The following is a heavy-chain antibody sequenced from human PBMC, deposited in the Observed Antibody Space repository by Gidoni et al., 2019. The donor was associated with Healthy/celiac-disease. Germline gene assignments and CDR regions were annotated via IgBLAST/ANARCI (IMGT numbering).Heavy chain of an antibody. D-gene: IGHD4-17*01. CDR3: ARDLGDYGDYSWFDP. J-gene: IGHJ5*02. V-gene: IGHV4-4*07. CDR1: GGSISSYY. Sequence: VQLQESGPGLVKPSETLSLTCTVSGGSISSYYWSWIRQPAGNGLEWIGRIYTSGSTNYTSSLKSRVTMSVDTSKNQFSLKLSSVTAADTAVYYCARDLGDYGDYSWFDPWGQGTLVTVSS. CDR2: IYTSGST.